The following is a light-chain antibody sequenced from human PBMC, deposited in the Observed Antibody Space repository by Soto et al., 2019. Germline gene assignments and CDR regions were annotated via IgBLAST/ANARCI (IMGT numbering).Light chain of an antibody. V-gene: IGLV2-8*01. CDR1: SSDVGDYNY. CDR2: EVS. Sequence: QSAPTQPPSASGSPGQSVTIPCTGTSSDVGDYNYVSWYQQHPGKAPKLMIYEVSKRPSGVPDRFSGSKFGNTASLTVSGLQAEDEADYYCSSYAGSNNLVFGGGTKLTVL. CDR3: SSYAGSNNLV. J-gene: IGLJ2*01.